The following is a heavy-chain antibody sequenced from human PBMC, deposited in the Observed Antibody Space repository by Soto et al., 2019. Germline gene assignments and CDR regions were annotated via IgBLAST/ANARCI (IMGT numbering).Heavy chain of an antibody. CDR3: ARAYTWGVAVAGM. J-gene: IGHJ4*02. Sequence: ASVKVSCKASGYTFTSFDITWVRQATGQGLEWMGWMNPNSGNTGYAQKFQGRVTMTRNTFKSTAYMELSSLRSEDTAVYYCARAYTWGVAVAGMWGQGTLVTVSS. CDR1: GYTFTSFD. V-gene: IGHV1-8*01. CDR2: MNPNSGNT. D-gene: IGHD6-19*01.